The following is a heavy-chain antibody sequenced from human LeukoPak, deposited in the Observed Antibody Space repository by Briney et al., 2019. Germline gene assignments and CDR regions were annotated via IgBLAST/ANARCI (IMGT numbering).Heavy chain of an antibody. V-gene: IGHV1-8*01. CDR1: GYTFTSYD. D-gene: IGHD2-15*01. Sequence: ASVKVSCKASGYTFTSYDINWVRQATGQGLEWMGWMNPNSGNTGYAQKFQGRVTMTRNTSISTAYMELSSLRSEDTAVYYCARVRMAAANWFDPWGQGTLVTVSS. J-gene: IGHJ5*02. CDR3: ARVRMAAANWFDP. CDR2: MNPNSGNT.